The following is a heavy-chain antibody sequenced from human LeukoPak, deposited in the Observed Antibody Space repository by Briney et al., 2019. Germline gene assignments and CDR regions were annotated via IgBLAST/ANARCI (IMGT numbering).Heavy chain of an antibody. Sequence: ASVRVSCKASGYTYTSYGITWVRQAPGQGLEWMGWINANNGNTNYAQNLQGRVTMTTDTSTSTAYMELRSLRSDDTAVYYCARGPIAAAGDSWGQGTLVTVSS. J-gene: IGHJ4*02. CDR3: ARGPIAAAGDS. CDR1: GYTYTSYG. V-gene: IGHV1-18*01. CDR2: INANNGNT. D-gene: IGHD6-13*01.